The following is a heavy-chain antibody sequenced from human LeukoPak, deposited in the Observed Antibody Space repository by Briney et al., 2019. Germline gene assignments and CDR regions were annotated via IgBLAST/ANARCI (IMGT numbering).Heavy chain of an antibody. CDR3: AKDPRYSSSSLLDY. V-gene: IGHV3-23*01. D-gene: IGHD6-6*01. CDR2: ISGSGGST. Sequence: GGSLRLSCAASGFTFSSYAMSWVRQAPGKGLELVSAISGSGGSTYYADSVKGRFTISRDNSKNTLYLQMNSLRAEDTAVYYCAKDPRYSSSSLLDYWGQGTLVTVSS. CDR1: GFTFSSYA. J-gene: IGHJ4*02.